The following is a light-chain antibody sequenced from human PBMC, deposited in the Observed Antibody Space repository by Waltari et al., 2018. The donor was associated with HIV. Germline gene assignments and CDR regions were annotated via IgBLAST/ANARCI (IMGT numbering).Light chain of an antibody. V-gene: IGKV4-1*01. CDR2: WAS. Sequence: DIVMTQSPDSLAVSLGERATINCKSSQSVLYSSNNKNYLAWYQQKPGQPPKLLIFWASTRESGVPDRFSGSGSGTDFTLTISSLQAEDVAVYYCQQYYGSPYTFGQGTMLE. CDR1: QSVLYSSNNKNY. J-gene: IGKJ2*01. CDR3: QQYYGSPYT.